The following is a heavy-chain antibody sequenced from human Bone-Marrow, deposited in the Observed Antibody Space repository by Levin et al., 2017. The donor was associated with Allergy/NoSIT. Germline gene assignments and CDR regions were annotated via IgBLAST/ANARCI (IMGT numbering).Heavy chain of an antibody. D-gene: IGHD3-9*01. CDR2: INTISSHI. CDR1: GFTFSTYA. Sequence: GESLKISCAASGFTFSTYALNWVRQAPGKGLEWVSSINTISSHIYYANSVRGRFTISRDNARNSLYLQMSSLRPEDTAVYYCARDDSFTGYQRFDAMDVWGRGTTVTVSS. J-gene: IGHJ6*02. V-gene: IGHV3-21*01. CDR3: ARDDSFTGYQRFDAMDV.